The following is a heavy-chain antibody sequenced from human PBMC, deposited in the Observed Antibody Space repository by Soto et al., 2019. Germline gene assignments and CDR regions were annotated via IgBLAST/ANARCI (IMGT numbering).Heavy chain of an antibody. J-gene: IGHJ6*02. Sequence: AASVKVSCKASGYTFTGYYMHWVRQAPGQGLEWMGWINPNSGGTNYAQKFQGWVTMTRDTFISTAYMELSRLRSDDTAVYYCARGGLIAARRPYYYYGMDVWGQGTTVTVSS. D-gene: IGHD6-6*01. CDR2: INPNSGGT. V-gene: IGHV1-2*04. CDR1: GYTFTGYY. CDR3: ARGGLIAARRPYYYYGMDV.